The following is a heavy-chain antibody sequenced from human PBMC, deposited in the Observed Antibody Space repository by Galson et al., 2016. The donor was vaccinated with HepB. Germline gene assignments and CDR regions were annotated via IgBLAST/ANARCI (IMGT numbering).Heavy chain of an antibody. CDR3: ARELVGSCWPKYYGLDV. D-gene: IGHD6-19*01. J-gene: IGHJ6*02. V-gene: IGHV3-30-3*01. Sequence: SLRLSCAASGFIFSHAWMSWVRQAPGKGLEWMALISYDGTTKLFADSVKGRVTVSRDNPKNTPYLEMNSVRPEDTGVYYCARELVGSCWPKYYGLDVWGQGTTVTVSS. CDR2: ISYDGTTK. CDR1: GFIFSHAW.